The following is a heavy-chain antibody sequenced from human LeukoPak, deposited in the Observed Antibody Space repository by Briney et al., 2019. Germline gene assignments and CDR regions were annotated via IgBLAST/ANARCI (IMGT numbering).Heavy chain of an antibody. V-gene: IGHV1-2*06. CDR2: IYPKSGDT. Sequence: PAASVKVSCKTSGYNFNDHHVHWVRQAPGQGLEWMGRIYPKSGDTDYPQKFQIRATMTRDTSITTAYMELTSLRSDDTAVYYCVSHYGPGPVWGQGTLVTVS. D-gene: IGHD3-10*01. CDR1: GYNFNDHH. CDR3: VSHYGPGPV. J-gene: IGHJ4*02.